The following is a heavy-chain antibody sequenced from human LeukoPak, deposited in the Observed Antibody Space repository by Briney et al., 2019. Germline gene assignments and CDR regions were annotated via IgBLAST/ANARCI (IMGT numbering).Heavy chain of an antibody. Sequence: PSETLTLTCTVSGGSISSGSYYWGWIRQPPGKGLEWIASMYYSGTTFYSPSLKSRVTISVDTSKNQLSLKLGSVTAADTAVYYCARHPPRDGSEFDYWGQGTLVTVSS. V-gene: IGHV4-39*01. J-gene: IGHJ4*02. CDR1: GGSISSGSYY. CDR2: MYYSGTT. CDR3: ARHPPRDGSEFDY.